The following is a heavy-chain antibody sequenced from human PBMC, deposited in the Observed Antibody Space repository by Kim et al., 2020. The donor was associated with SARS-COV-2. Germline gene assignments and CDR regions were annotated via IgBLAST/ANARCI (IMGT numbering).Heavy chain of an antibody. CDR1: GFTFSSYG. CDR3: AKEHLNSSSWYGIYFQH. J-gene: IGHJ1*01. V-gene: IGHV3-33*06. CDR2: IWYDGSNK. Sequence: GGSLRLSCAASGFTFSSYGMHWVRQAPGKGLEWVAVIWYDGSNKYYADSVKGRFTISRDNSKNTLYLQMNSLRAEDTAVYYCAKEHLNSSSWYGIYFQHWGQGTLVTVSS. D-gene: IGHD6-13*01.